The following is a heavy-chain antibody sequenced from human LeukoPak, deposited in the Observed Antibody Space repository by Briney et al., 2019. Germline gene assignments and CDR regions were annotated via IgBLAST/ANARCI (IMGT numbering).Heavy chain of an antibody. CDR1: GFTFDDYG. J-gene: IGHJ4*02. Sequence: TGGSLRLSCAASGFTFDDYGMSWVRQAPGKGLEWVSGINWNGGSTGYADSVKGRFTISRDNAKNSLYLQMNSLRAEDTALYYCARGFQGISGVVPYFNYWGQGTLVTVSS. V-gene: IGHV3-20*04. CDR2: INWNGGST. CDR3: ARGFQGISGVVPYFNY. D-gene: IGHD3-3*01.